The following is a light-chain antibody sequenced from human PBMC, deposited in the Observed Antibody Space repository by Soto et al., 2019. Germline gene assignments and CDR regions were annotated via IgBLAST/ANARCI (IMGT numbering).Light chain of an antibody. CDR1: TSNIGSNT. J-gene: IGLJ1*01. CDR2: YDN. V-gene: IGLV1-44*01. Sequence: QSVLTQPPSASGTPGQKVTISCSGNTSNIGSNTVNWYQQFPGTAPKLLIYYDNLRPSGVPDRISGSKSGTSASLAISGLQSDDEADYYCAAWDDSLNGRVFGTGTKLTVL. CDR3: AAWDDSLNGRV.